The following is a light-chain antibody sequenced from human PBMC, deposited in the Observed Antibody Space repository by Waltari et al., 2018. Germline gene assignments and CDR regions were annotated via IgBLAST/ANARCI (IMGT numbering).Light chain of an antibody. Sequence: QSVLTQPPSASGTPGQRVTISCSGSSSNIGSNTVNWYQHLPGTAPKLLIYSNNQRPSGVPDRFSGSKSGTSASLAISGLQSEDEADYYCAAWDDSLNGSVFGGGTKLTVL. CDR2: SNN. J-gene: IGLJ2*01. CDR1: SSNIGSNT. V-gene: IGLV1-44*01. CDR3: AAWDDSLNGSV.